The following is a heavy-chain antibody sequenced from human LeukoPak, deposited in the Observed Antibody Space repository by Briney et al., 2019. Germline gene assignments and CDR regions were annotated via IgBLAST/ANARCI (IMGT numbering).Heavy chain of an antibody. V-gene: IGHV3-23*01. CDR1: GFTFSSYA. J-gene: IGHJ4*02. Sequence: PGGSLRLSCAASGFTFSSYAMSWVRQAPGKGLEWVSAISGSGGSTYYADSVKGRFTISRDNSKNTLYLQMNSLRAEDTAVYYCAKVEGLEYSSSWQGVYFDYWGQGTLVTVSS. CDR2: ISGSGGST. CDR3: AKVEGLEYSSSWQGVYFDY. D-gene: IGHD6-13*01.